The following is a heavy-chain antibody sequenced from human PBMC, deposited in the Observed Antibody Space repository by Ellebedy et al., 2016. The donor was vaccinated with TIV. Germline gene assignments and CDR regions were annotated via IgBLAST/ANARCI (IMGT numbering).Heavy chain of an antibody. V-gene: IGHV3-48*04. J-gene: IGHJ6*02. CDR2: ISSSSSTI. CDR1: GFTFSSYS. Sequence: GGSLRLXXAASGFTFSSYSMNWVRQAPGKGLEWVSYISSSSSTIYYADSVKGRFTISRDNAKNSLYLQMNSLRAEDTAVYYCARSQVGATDEARYYYYGMDVWGQGTTVTVSS. CDR3: ARSQVGATDEARYYYYGMDV. D-gene: IGHD1-26*01.